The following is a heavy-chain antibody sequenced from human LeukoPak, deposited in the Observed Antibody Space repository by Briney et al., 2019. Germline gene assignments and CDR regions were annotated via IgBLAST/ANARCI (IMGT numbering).Heavy chain of an antibody. Sequence: PSETLSLTCTVSGGSISSSSYYWGWLRQPPGKGLEWIGSIYYSGSTYYNPSLKSRVTISVDTSKNQFSLKLSSVTAADTAVYYCASHRTYYYGSGSYYQIDYWGQGTLVTVSS. J-gene: IGHJ4*02. V-gene: IGHV4-39*07. CDR2: IYYSGST. CDR1: GGSISSSSYY. D-gene: IGHD3-10*01. CDR3: ASHRTYYYGSGSYYQIDY.